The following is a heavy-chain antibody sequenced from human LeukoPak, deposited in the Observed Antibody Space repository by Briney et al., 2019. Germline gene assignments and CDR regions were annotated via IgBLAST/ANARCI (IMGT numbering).Heavy chain of an antibody. CDR2: IIPIFGTA. Sequence: SVKVSCKASGGTFSRYAISWVRQAPGQGLKWMGGIIPIFGTANYAQKFQGRVTITADESTSTAYMELSSLRSEDTAVYYCARGGGFLEWLHRVDYYYMDVWGKGTTVTVSS. J-gene: IGHJ6*03. CDR3: ARGGGFLEWLHRVDYYYMDV. CDR1: GGTFSRYA. V-gene: IGHV1-69*13. D-gene: IGHD3-3*01.